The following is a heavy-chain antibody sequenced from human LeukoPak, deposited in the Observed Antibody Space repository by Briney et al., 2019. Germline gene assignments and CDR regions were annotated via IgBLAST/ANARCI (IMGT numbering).Heavy chain of an antibody. CDR3: AKGPKWGLEKVYFDY. Sequence: PGGSLRLSCAASGFTFDDYAVHWVRQAPGKGLEWGSAISSSSGTILYADPVRGRFTISRDNAKNSLYLQMNSLRPEDTALYYCAKGPKWGLEKVYFDYWGQGTLATVSS. D-gene: IGHD1-26*01. J-gene: IGHJ4*02. CDR1: GFTFDDYA. CDR2: ISSSSGTI. V-gene: IGHV3-9*01.